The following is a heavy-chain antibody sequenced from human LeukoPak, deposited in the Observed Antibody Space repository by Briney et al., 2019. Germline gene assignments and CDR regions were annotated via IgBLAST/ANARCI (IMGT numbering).Heavy chain of an antibody. D-gene: IGHD1-26*01. V-gene: IGHV3-30*04. CDR3: ARDNVGARTFDI. Sequence: GGSLRLSCAASGFTFSSYAMHWVRQAPGKGLEWVAVISYDGSNKYYADSVKGRFTISRDNSKNTLYLQMNRLRAEDTAVYYCARDNVGARTFDIWGQGTMVTVSS. CDR1: GFTFSSYA. J-gene: IGHJ3*02. CDR2: ISYDGSNK.